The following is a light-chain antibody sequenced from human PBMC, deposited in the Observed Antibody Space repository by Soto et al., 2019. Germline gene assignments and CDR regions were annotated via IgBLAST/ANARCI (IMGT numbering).Light chain of an antibody. J-gene: IGLJ3*02. CDR1: SGHSNYA. Sequence: QSVLTQSPSASASLGASVKLTCTLSSGHSNYAIAWHQQQPEKGPRYLMKLNSDGSHRKGDGIPDRFSGSSSGAERYLTIASLQFEDEADYYCQTWDTGIRVFGGGTQVTVL. CDR2: LNSDGSH. CDR3: QTWDTGIRV. V-gene: IGLV4-69*01.